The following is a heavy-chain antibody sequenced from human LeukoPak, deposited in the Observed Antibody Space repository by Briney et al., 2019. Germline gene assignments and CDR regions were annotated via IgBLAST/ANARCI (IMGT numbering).Heavy chain of an antibody. Sequence: GGSLRLSCAASGFTFSSYWMHWVRQVPGKGLVWVARINPGGSSVTYADSVKGRFTISRDNAKNTLYLQMDSLGAEDTGVYYCARSNQADDYWGQGTLVTVSS. CDR3: ARSNQADDY. V-gene: IGHV3-74*01. D-gene: IGHD1-14*01. CDR2: INPGGSSV. J-gene: IGHJ4*02. CDR1: GFTFSSYW.